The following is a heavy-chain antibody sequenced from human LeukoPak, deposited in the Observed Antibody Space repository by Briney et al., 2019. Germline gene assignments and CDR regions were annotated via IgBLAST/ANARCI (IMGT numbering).Heavy chain of an antibody. Sequence: ASVTVSCKVSGYTLTELSMHWVRQAPGKGREGMGGFDPEDGETIYAQKFQGRGTMTEDTSTDTAYMELSSLRSEDTAVYYCATYGGYDSSGYYYFDYWGQGTLVTVSS. V-gene: IGHV1-24*01. CDR3: ATYGGYDSSGYYYFDY. CDR1: GYTLTELS. CDR2: FDPEDGET. D-gene: IGHD3-22*01. J-gene: IGHJ4*02.